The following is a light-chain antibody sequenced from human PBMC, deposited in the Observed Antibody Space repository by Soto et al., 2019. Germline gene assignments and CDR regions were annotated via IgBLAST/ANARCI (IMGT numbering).Light chain of an antibody. Sequence: DIPMTQSPSSVSASIGDTVTITCRASESIDYYLNWYQQKPGKAPKLLVYLSSTLQSGVPSRFSGSGSGTDFTLTIGGLQPEDSATYYCQQSHRTPRTFGQGSKVE. CDR2: LSS. V-gene: IGKV1-39*01. J-gene: IGKJ1*01. CDR1: ESIDYY. CDR3: QQSHRTPRT.